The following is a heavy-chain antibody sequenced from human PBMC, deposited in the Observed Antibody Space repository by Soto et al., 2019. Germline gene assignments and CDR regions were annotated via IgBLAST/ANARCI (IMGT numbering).Heavy chain of an antibody. CDR2: ISYDGSNK. J-gene: IGHJ6*02. CDR1: GFTFSSYG. D-gene: IGHD2-2*01. Sequence: QVQLVESGGGVVQPGRSLRLSCAASGFTFSSYGMHWVRQAPGKGLEWVAVISYDGSNKYYADSVKGRFTISRDNSKNTLYLQMNSLRAEDTAVYYCAKDLSRHQPDYYGMDVWGQGTTVTVSS. CDR3: AKDLSRHQPDYYGMDV. V-gene: IGHV3-30*18.